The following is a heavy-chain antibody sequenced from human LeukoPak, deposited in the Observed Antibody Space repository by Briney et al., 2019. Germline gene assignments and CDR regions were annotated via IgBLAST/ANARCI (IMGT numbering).Heavy chain of an antibody. CDR3: ARESESGSYLP. CDR2: ISWNSGSI. CDR1: GFTFDDYA. J-gene: IGHJ5*02. D-gene: IGHD1-26*01. Sequence: QPGRSLRLSCAASGFTFDDYAMHWVRQAPGKGLEWVSGISWNSGSIGYADSVKGRFTISRDNAKNSLYLQMDSLRAEDTAVYYCARESESGSYLPWGQGTLVTVSS. V-gene: IGHV3-9*01.